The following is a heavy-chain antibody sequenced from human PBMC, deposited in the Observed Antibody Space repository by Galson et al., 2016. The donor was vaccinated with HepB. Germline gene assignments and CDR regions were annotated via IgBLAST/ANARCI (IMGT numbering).Heavy chain of an antibody. CDR3: ARDPGDNIPFDM. D-gene: IGHD2-21*02. J-gene: IGHJ3*02. V-gene: IGHV4-4*02. CDR2: IYHSGST. CDR1: GDSISSYNW. Sequence: SETLSLTCSVSGDSISSYNWWIWLRQPPGKGLEWIGEIYHSGSTNYNPSLKSRVTLSVDKAKNQISLKLSSVTAADTAVYYCARDPGDNIPFDMWGQGTMVTVSS.